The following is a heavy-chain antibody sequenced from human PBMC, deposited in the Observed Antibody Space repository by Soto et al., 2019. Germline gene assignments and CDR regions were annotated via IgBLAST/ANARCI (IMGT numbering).Heavy chain of an antibody. CDR1: GGSISSSNW. D-gene: IGHD3-9*01. CDR2: IYHSGST. Sequence: LSLTCAVSGGSISSSNWWSWVRQPPGKGLEWIGEIYHSGSTNYNPSLKSRVTISVDKSKNQFSLKLSSVTAADTAVYYCARAKHDILTGYADYYYGMDVWGQGTTVTVSS. CDR3: ARAKHDILTGYADYYYGMDV. V-gene: IGHV4-4*02. J-gene: IGHJ6*02.